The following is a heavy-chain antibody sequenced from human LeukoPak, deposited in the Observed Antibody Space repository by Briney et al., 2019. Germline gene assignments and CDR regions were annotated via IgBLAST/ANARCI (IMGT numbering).Heavy chain of an antibody. V-gene: IGHV4-39*01. CDR2: IYYSGST. J-gene: IGHJ5*02. Sequence: PSETLSLTCTVSGGSISSYYWGWIRQPPGKGLEWIGSIYYSGSTYYNPSLKSRVTISVDTSKNQFSLKLSSVTAADTAVYYCARHRDLYNWFDPWGQGTLVTVSS. CDR1: GGSISSYY. D-gene: IGHD5-24*01. CDR3: ARHRDLYNWFDP.